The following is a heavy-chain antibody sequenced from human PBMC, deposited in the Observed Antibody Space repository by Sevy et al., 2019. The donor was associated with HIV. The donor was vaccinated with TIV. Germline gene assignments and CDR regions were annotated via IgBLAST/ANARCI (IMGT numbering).Heavy chain of an antibody. J-gene: IGHJ4*02. D-gene: IGHD3-22*01. Sequence: LPETLSLTCTVSGGSISSGDYYWSWIRQPPGKGLEWIGYIYYSGSTYYNPSLKSRVTISVDTSKNQFSLKLSSVTAADTAVYYCATGTYYYDSSGYFALDYFDYWGQGTLVTVSS. CDR2: IYYSGST. CDR3: ATGTYYYDSSGYFALDYFDY. CDR1: GGSISSGDYY. V-gene: IGHV4-30-4*01.